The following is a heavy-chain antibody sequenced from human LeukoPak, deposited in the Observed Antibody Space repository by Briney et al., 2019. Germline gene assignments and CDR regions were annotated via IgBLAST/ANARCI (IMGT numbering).Heavy chain of an antibody. CDR1: GDSVSSNSAA. CDR2: TYYRSKWYN. Sequence: SQTLSLTCVISGDSVSSNSAAWNWTRQSPSRGLEWLGRTYYRSKWYNDYAVSVKSRITINPDTSKNQFFLQLNSVTPEDTAVYYRARETSHFDYWGQGTLVTVSS. V-gene: IGHV6-1*01. J-gene: IGHJ4*02. CDR3: ARETSHFDY.